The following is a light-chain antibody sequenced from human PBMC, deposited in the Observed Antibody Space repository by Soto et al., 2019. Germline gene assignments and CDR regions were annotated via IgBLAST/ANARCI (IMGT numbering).Light chain of an antibody. CDR3: QQRSNWRLT. Sequence: EIVLTQSPATLSLSPGERATLSCRASQGVSSSLAWYQQKPGQAPRLLIYDASNRATGIPARFSGSGSGTDFTLTFSSLEPEDFAVYYCQQRSNWRLTFGGGTKVDIK. V-gene: IGKV3-11*01. CDR2: DAS. CDR1: QGVSSS. J-gene: IGKJ4*01.